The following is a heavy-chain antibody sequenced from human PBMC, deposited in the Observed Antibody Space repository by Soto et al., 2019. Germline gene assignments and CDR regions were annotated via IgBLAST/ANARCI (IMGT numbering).Heavy chain of an antibody. Sequence: GSGPTLVNPTQTLTLACTFSGFSLSTTGVGVGWIRQPPGKALEWLAVIYWDDDKRYSPSLKSRLTITKDTSKNQVVLTVTNMDPVDTATYYCAHRMGKYGFWNGGYFDYWGQGSLVTVSS. CDR1: GFSLSTTGVG. CDR3: AHRMGKYGFWNGGYFDY. D-gene: IGHD3-3*01. J-gene: IGHJ4*02. CDR2: IYWDDDK. V-gene: IGHV2-5*02.